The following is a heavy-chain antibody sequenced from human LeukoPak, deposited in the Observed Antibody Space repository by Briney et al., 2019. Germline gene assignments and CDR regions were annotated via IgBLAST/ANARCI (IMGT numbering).Heavy chain of an antibody. Sequence: GGSLRLSCAASGFTFSSYWMHWVRQAPGKGLVWVSRINSDGSSTSYADSVKGRFTISRDNSKNTLYLQMNSLRAEDTAVYYCTSYSSGSDFFDYWGRGTLVTVSS. CDR1: GFTFSSYW. V-gene: IGHV3-74*01. J-gene: IGHJ4*02. D-gene: IGHD6-19*01. CDR3: TSYSSGSDFFDY. CDR2: INSDGSST.